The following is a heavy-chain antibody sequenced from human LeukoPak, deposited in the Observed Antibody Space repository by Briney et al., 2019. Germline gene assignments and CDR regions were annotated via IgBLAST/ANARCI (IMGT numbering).Heavy chain of an antibody. CDR1: GFPFSSYW. J-gene: IGHJ4*02. V-gene: IGHV3-7*04. D-gene: IGHD5-24*01. CDR2: IKQDGSKK. Sequence: GGSLKLSCVASGFPFSSYWMTWVRQAPGKGLEWVANIKQDGSKKFYVDSVKGRFTISGDNAKNSLYLRMNSLRAEDTAIYYCTRVGYIDEGIDYWGQGTLVTVSS. CDR3: TRVGYIDEGIDY.